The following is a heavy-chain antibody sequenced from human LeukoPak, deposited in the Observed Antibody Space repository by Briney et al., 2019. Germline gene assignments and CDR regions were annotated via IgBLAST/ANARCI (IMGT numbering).Heavy chain of an antibody. CDR2: IYYSGST. J-gene: IGHJ6*03. CDR3: ARVARIAVAGTYYYYMDV. Sequence: SETLSLTCTVFGGSISIYYWTWIRQPPGKGLEWIGYIYYSGSTNYNPSLKSRVTISVDTSKNQFSLKLSSVTAADTAVYYCARVARIAVAGTYYYYMDVWGKGTTVTVSS. V-gene: IGHV4-59*01. D-gene: IGHD6-19*01. CDR1: GGSISIYY.